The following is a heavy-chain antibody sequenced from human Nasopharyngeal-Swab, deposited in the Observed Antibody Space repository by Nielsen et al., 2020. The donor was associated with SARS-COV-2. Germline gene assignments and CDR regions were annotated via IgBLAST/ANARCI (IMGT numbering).Heavy chain of an antibody. J-gene: IGHJ4*02. CDR1: GITFTDYY. D-gene: IGHD3-9*01. V-gene: IGHV1-2*06. CDR3: ATKLDWALPFDY. CDR2: IYAKSGAT. Sequence: ASVKVSCKASGITFTDYYIHWVRQAPGQGLEGMGRIYAKSGATTYAQAFQGTVTITRDTSISTAYMELTRLTSDDTAIYYCATKLDWALPFDYWGQGTLVTVST.